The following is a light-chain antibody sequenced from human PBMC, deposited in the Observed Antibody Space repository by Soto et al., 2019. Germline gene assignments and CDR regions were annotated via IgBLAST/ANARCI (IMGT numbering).Light chain of an antibody. J-gene: IGKJ2*01. V-gene: IGKV4-1*01. CDR1: QSVLYSSNNKNY. Sequence: DIVMTQSPDSLAVSLGERATINCKSSQSVLYSSNNKNYLAWFQQKPGQPPKLLIYWASTRESGVPDRFSGSGSVTDFTLTVSSLQAEDVAVYYCQHYYDVPYTFGQGTKLEIK. CDR2: WAS. CDR3: QHYYDVPYT.